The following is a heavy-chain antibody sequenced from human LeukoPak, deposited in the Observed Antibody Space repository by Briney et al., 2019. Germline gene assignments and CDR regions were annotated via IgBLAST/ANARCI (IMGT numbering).Heavy chain of an antibody. CDR3: ARDWGSIKVIADY. D-gene: IGHD7-27*01. CDR1: GYTFSDYY. V-gene: IGHV1-18*04. CDR2: ISSNSDNT. Sequence: ASVKVSCKASGYTFSDYYLHWVRQAPGQGLEWMGWISSNSDNTNYAQKFQGRVTMTTDTSTSTAYMELRSLRSDDTALYFCARDWGSIKVIADYWGQGTLVTVSP. J-gene: IGHJ4*02.